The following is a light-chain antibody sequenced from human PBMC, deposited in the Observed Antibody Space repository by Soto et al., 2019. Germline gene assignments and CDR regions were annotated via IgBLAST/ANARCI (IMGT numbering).Light chain of an antibody. CDR3: QQYNNWPPRIT. J-gene: IGKJ5*01. V-gene: IGKV3-15*01. CDR2: GAS. CDR1: QSVSSN. Sequence: EIVMMQSPATLSVSQGERATLSCRASQSVSSNLAWYQQKPGQAPRLLIYGASTRATGIPARFSGSGSGTEFTLTISSLQSEDFAVYYCQQYNNWPPRITFGQGTRLEIK.